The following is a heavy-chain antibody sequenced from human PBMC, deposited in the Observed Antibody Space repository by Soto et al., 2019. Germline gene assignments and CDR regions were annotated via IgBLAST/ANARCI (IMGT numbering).Heavy chain of an antibody. V-gene: IGHV3-30*18. Sequence: QVQLVESGGGVVQPGRSLRLSCAASGFTFSSYGMHWVRQAPGKWLACVAVISYDGSNKYYADSVKGRFTISRDNSKNTLYLQMNSLRAEDTAVYYCAKEREYDFWSGLYYYGMDVWGQGTTVTVSS. D-gene: IGHD3-3*01. CDR2: ISYDGSNK. J-gene: IGHJ6*02. CDR1: GFTFSSYG. CDR3: AKEREYDFWSGLYYYGMDV.